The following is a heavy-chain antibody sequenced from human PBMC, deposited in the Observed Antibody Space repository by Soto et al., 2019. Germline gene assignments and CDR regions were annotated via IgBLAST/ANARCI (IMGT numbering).Heavy chain of an antibody. Sequence: PGGSLRLSCAASGFTFDDYTMHWVRQAPGKGLEWVSLISWDGGSTYYADSVKGRFTISRDNSKNSLYLQMNSLRTEDTALYYCAKDIRIQPPILYYYGMDVWGQGTTVTVSS. J-gene: IGHJ6*02. CDR1: GFTFDDYT. V-gene: IGHV3-43*01. CDR2: ISWDGGST. CDR3: AKDIRIQPPILYYYGMDV. D-gene: IGHD5-18*01.